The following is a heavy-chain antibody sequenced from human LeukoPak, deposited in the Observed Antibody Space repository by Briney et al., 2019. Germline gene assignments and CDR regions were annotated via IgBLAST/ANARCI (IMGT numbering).Heavy chain of an antibody. J-gene: IGHJ4*02. V-gene: IGHV1-8*01. Sequence: VKVSCKASGYTFTSYDINWVRQATGQGLEWMGWMNPNSGNTGYAQKFQGRVTMTRNTSISTAYMELSSLRSEDTAVYYCARRPAGRYDFWSGYTGDYWGQGTLVTVSS. CDR2: MNPNSGNT. CDR3: ARRPAGRYDFWSGYTGDY. D-gene: IGHD3-3*01. CDR1: GYTFTSYD.